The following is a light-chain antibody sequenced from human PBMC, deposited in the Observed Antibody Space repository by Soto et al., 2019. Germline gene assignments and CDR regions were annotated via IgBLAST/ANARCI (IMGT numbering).Light chain of an antibody. CDR3: MQRVGFPWT. CDR2: TAS. Sequence: DVVMTQTPLYLPVTPGDPASISCRSSQSLLDRADGKTYLEWYLQKPGQSPQLLIYTASYRASGVPDRFSGSGSGTNFTLKISRVEPEDVGLYYCMQRVGFPWTFGQGTRVEIK. V-gene: IGKV2-40*01. J-gene: IGKJ1*01. CDR1: QSLLDRADGKTY.